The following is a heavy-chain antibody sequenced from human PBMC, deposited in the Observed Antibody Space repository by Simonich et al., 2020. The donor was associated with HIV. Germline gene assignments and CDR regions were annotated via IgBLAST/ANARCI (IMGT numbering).Heavy chain of an antibody. V-gene: IGHV4-34*01. D-gene: IGHD3-22*01. J-gene: IGHJ6*03. CDR3: ARGFHPDYYDSSGYYEDYYYYYYMDV. CDR1: GGSFSGYY. Sequence: QVQLQQWGAGLLKPSETLSLTCAVYGGSFSGYYWSWIRQPPGKGLEWIGEINHIGSTKYNPSLKSRVTISVETSKNQFSLKRSSVTAADTAVYYCARGFHPDYYDSSGYYEDYYYYYYMDVWGKGTTVTVSS. CDR2: INHIGST.